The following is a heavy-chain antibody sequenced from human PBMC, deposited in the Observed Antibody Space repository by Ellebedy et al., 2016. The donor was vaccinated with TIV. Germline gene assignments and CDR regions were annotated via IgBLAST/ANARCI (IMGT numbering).Heavy chain of an antibody. D-gene: IGHD6-6*01. J-gene: IGHJ5*02. CDR2: INPKTGGT. Sequence: AASVKVSCKASGYTFTDYYLHWVRQVPGQGLELMGWINPKTGGTHPAQNFQGRVTMTRDTSISTAYMEVDSLRSDDTAVYYCARAGIAARPGFCFDPWGQGTQVIVSS. CDR1: GYTFTDYY. V-gene: IGHV1-2*02. CDR3: ARAGIAARPGFCFDP.